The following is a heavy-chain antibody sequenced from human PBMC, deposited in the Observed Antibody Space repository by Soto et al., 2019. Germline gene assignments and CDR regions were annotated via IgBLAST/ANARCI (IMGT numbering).Heavy chain of an antibody. CDR1: GGTFSSYA. D-gene: IGHD1-26*01. J-gene: IGHJ6*02. CDR3: ARWRGIVGATDYYYYGMDV. CDR2: IIPIFGTA. V-gene: IGHV1-69*01. Sequence: QVQLVQSGAEVKQPGSSVKVSCKASGGTFSSYAISWVRQAPGQGLEWMGGIIPIFGTANYAQKFQGRVTITADESTSTAYMELSSLRSEDTAVYYCARWRGIVGATDYYYYGMDVWGQGTTVTVSS.